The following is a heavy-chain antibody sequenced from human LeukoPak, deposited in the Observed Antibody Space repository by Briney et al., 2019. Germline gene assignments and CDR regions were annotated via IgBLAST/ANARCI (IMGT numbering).Heavy chain of an antibody. CDR2: IYYSGST. J-gene: IGHJ4*02. Sequence: PSETLSLTCTVSGGSISSGDYYWSWIRPPPGQGLEWIGYIYYSGSTYHNPSLKSRVTISVDTSKNQFSLKLSSVAAADTAVYYCARAVDSSGWPYPDYWGQGTLVTVSS. V-gene: IGHV4-30-4*01. CDR1: GGSISSGDYY. D-gene: IGHD6-19*01. CDR3: ARAVDSSGWPYPDY.